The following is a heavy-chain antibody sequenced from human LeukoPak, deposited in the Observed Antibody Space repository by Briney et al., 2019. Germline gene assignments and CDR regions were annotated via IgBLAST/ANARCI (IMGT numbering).Heavy chain of an antibody. J-gene: IGHJ6*03. CDR2: INSDGSST. Sequence: GRSLRLSCAASGFTFSSYWMHWVRQAPGKGLVWVSRINSDGSSTSYADFVKGRFTISRDNAKHTLYLQMNSLRAEDTALYYCARSGGSYSSYYYYYMDVWGKGTTVTVSS. D-gene: IGHD1-26*01. V-gene: IGHV3-74*01. CDR3: ARSGGSYSSYYYYYMDV. CDR1: GFTFSSYW.